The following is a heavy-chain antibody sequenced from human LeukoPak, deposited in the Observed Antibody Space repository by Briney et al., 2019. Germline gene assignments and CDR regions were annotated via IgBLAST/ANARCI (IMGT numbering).Heavy chain of an antibody. CDR3: ARVTGNNWFDP. J-gene: IGHJ5*02. D-gene: IGHD1-20*01. CDR1: GFTFYDYA. CDR2: ISWNSGSI. V-gene: IGHV3-9*01. Sequence: GRSLRLSCAASGFTFYDYAMHWVRQAPGEGLEGVSGISWNSGSIVYADSVRARFTIPRENAKNSLYLQMNSLRSEDTAFYYCARVTGNNWFDPWGQGTLVTVSS.